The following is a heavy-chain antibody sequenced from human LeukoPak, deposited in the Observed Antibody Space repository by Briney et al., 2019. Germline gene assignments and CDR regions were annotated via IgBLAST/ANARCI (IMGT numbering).Heavy chain of an antibody. V-gene: IGHV4-34*01. J-gene: IGHJ6*03. CDR2: INHRGST. Sequence: SETLSLTCAVYGGSFSGYYWSWIRQPPTKGLEWIGEINHRGSTNYNPSLKSRVTISVDTSKNQFSLKLSSVTAADTAVYYCARGYYGSGRGEGNYYYYYYYMDVWGKGTTVTISS. CDR3: ARGYYGSGRGEGNYYYYYYYMDV. D-gene: IGHD3-10*01. CDR1: GGSFSGYY.